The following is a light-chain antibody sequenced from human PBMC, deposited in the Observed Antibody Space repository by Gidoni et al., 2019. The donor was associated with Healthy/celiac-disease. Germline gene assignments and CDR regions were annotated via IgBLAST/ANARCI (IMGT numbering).Light chain of an antibody. CDR2: YDS. Sequence: SYVLTPPPSVSVAPGKTARITCGGNNIGSKSVHWYQQKPGQAPVLVIYYDSDRPSGIPERFSGSNSGNTATLTIRRVEAGDEADYYCQVWDSSSDPLFGGGTKLTVL. J-gene: IGLJ2*01. V-gene: IGLV3-21*04. CDR1: NIGSKS. CDR3: QVWDSSSDPL.